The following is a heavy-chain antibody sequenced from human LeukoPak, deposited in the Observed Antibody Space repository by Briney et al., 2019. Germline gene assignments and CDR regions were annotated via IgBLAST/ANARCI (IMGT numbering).Heavy chain of an antibody. Sequence: GESLKISCKGSGYSFTNYWIAWVRQMPGKGLEWMGIIYPGDSDTRYSPSFQGQVTISADKSISTAYLQWSSLKASDTAMYYCARSTVVTLNDAFDIWGQGTMVTVSS. CDR2: IYPGDSDT. J-gene: IGHJ3*02. CDR3: ARSTVVTLNDAFDI. D-gene: IGHD4-23*01. CDR1: GYSFTNYW. V-gene: IGHV5-51*01.